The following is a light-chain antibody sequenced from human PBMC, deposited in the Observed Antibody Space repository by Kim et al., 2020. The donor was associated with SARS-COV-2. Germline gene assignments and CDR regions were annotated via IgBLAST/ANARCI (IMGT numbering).Light chain of an antibody. Sequence: QAVVTQPPSVSAAPGQKVTISCSGSSSNIGNNYVSWYQQLPGTAPKLLIYDNNKRPSGIPDRFSGFKSGTSATLGITGLQTGDEADYYCGTWDSSLSAVVFGGGTQLTVL. CDR2: DNN. CDR3: GTWDSSLSAVV. CDR1: SSNIGNNY. V-gene: IGLV1-51*01. J-gene: IGLJ2*01.